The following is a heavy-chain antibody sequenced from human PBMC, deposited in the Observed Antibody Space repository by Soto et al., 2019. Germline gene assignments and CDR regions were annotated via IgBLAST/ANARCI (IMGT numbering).Heavy chain of an antibody. D-gene: IGHD3-22*01. Sequence: SETLSLTCAVSGGSISSGGYSCSWIRQPPGKGLEWIGYIYHSGSTYYNPSLKSRVTISVDRSKNQFSLKLSSVTAADTAVYYCASTIRGRGGRHYYDSSGYRIDYWGQGTLVTVS. CDR1: GGSISSGGYS. CDR3: ASTIRGRGGRHYYDSSGYRIDY. V-gene: IGHV4-30-2*01. J-gene: IGHJ4*02. CDR2: IYHSGST.